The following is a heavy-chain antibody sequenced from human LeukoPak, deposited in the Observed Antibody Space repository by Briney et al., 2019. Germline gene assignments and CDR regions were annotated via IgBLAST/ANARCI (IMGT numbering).Heavy chain of an antibody. D-gene: IGHD1-26*01. CDR2: ISGGGDST. V-gene: IGHV3-23*01. CDR3: ARDTVGVTDY. Sequence: GGSLRLSCAASGFTFSSYAMSWVRQAPGKGLEWVSAISGGGDSTYYADSVKGRFTISRDNSKNTLYLQMNSPRAEDTALYYCARDTVGVTDYWGQGTLVTVSS. CDR1: GFTFSSYA. J-gene: IGHJ4*02.